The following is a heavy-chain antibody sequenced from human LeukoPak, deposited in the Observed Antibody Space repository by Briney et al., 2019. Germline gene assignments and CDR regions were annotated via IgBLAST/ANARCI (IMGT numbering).Heavy chain of an antibody. CDR2: IYYSGST. Sequence: SETLSLTCTVSGGSISSSSYYWGWIRQPPGKGLEWIGSIYYSGSTYYNPSLKSRVTISVDTSKNQFSLKLSSVTAADTAVYYCARDHGWPHWYFDLWGRGTLVTVSS. CDR3: ARDHGWPHWYFDL. D-gene: IGHD6-19*01. CDR1: GGSISSSSYY. J-gene: IGHJ2*01. V-gene: IGHV4-39*07.